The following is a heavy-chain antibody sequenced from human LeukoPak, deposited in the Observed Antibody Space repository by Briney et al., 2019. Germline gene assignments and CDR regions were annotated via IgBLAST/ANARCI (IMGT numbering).Heavy chain of an antibody. CDR1: GYSLRNYY. CDR2: IYNSGNI. CDR3: ARDGNYDFWSGAWFDY. J-gene: IGHJ5*01. Sequence: PSETLSLTCTVSGYSLRNYYWSWIRQSPGKGLEWIGYIYNSGNIKYNPSLKSRVTISADTSKNLFTLKLTSVTAADTAVYYCARDGNYDFWSGAWFDYWGQGTLVIVSS. V-gene: IGHV4-59*01. D-gene: IGHD3-3*01.